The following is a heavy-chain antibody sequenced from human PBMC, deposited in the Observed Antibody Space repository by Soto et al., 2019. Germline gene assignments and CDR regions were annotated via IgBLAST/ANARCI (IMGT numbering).Heavy chain of an antibody. J-gene: IGHJ4*02. CDR2: IYYSGST. D-gene: IGHD5-18*01. Sequence: TLSLTCTVSGGSISSYYWSWIRQPPGKGLEWIGYIYYSGSTNYNPSLKSRVTISVDTSKNQFSLKLSSVTAADTAVYYCARDTLRGYSYVLDYWGQGTLVTVSS. CDR1: GGSISSYY. V-gene: IGHV4-59*01. CDR3: ARDTLRGYSYVLDY.